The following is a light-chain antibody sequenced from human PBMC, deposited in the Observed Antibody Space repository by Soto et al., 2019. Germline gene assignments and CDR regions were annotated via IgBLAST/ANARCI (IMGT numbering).Light chain of an antibody. V-gene: IGLV2-8*01. J-gene: IGLJ1*01. CDR1: NSDVGGYNY. CDR2: EVN. Sequence: QSVLTQPPSASGSPGQSVTISCTGTNSDVGGYNYVSWYQQYPGKAPKLIIYEVNERPSGVPDRFSGSKSGNTASLTVSGLQTADEADYYCSSYAGSNWYVFGTGIKLTVL. CDR3: SSYAGSNWYV.